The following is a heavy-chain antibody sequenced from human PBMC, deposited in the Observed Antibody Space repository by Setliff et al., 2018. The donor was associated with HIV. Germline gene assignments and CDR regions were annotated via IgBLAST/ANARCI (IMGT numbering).Heavy chain of an antibody. Sequence: SETLSLTCTVSGGSISSSNYYCGWLRQPPGKGLEWIGSIYYSGNTYYNPSLKSRVTISVDTSKNQFSLKLSSVTAADTAVYHCARRVILSYGYYFDYWGQGTLVTVSS. CDR3: ARRVILSYGYYFDY. J-gene: IGHJ4*02. V-gene: IGHV4-39*01. CDR1: GGSISSSNYY. D-gene: IGHD3-16*02. CDR2: IYYSGNT.